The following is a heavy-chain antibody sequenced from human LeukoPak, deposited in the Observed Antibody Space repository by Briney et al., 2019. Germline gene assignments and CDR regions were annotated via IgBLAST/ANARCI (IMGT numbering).Heavy chain of an antibody. CDR1: GYTFTGYY. D-gene: IGHD6-6*01. V-gene: IGHV1-2*06. J-gene: IGHJ5*02. Sequence: ASVKVSCKASGYTFTGYYMHWVRQAPGQGLEWMGRINPNSGGTNYAQKFQGRVTMTRDTSISTAYMELSRLGSDDTAVYYCARATRAARLGGWFDPWGQGTLVTVSS. CDR2: INPNSGGT. CDR3: ARATRAARLGGWFDP.